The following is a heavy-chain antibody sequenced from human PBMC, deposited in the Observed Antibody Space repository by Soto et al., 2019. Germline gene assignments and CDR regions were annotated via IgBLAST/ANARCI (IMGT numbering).Heavy chain of an antibody. Sequence: ASVKVSCKISGYTFSSIGISWVRQAPGQGLEWMGWISTNKGDTYYAQNLQGRVTMTTDTSTSTAYMELRSLRSDDTAVYFCARDLDGSGSYYTNYWGQGTLVTVSS. V-gene: IGHV1-18*01. CDR1: GYTFSSIG. CDR3: ARDLDGSGSYYTNY. J-gene: IGHJ4*02. D-gene: IGHD3-10*01. CDR2: ISTNKGDT.